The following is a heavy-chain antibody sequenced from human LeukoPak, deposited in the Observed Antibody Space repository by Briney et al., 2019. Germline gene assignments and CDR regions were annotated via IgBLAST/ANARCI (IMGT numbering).Heavy chain of an antibody. CDR2: IGISSGNT. J-gene: IGHJ4*02. CDR3: ARDHNYAFDN. Sequence: GGSLRLSCTASGFPFIEYSMNWVRQAPGKGLEWTSYIGISSGNTKYADSEKGRFTISADNAKNSLYLQMNSLRVEDTAVYYCARDHNYAFDNWGQGTLVSVSS. D-gene: IGHD5-18*01. CDR1: GFPFIEYS. V-gene: IGHV3-48*04.